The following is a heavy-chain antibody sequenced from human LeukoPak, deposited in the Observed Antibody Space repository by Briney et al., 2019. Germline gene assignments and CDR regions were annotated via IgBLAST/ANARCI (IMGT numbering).Heavy chain of an antibody. D-gene: IGHD1-14*01. CDR3: AKGTNRVFDY. Sequence: GGSLRLSCAASGFTFSSYAMSWVRQAPGKGLEWVSAISGSGGSTHYADSVKGRFTIPRDNSKNTLYLQMNSLRAEDTAVYYCAKGTNRVFDYWGQGTLVTVSS. CDR2: ISGSGGST. CDR1: GFTFSSYA. J-gene: IGHJ4*02. V-gene: IGHV3-23*01.